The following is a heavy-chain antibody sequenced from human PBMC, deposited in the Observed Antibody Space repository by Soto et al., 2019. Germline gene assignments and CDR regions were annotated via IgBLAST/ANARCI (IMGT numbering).Heavy chain of an antibody. CDR1: GGSISSSSYY. V-gene: IGHV4-39*01. J-gene: IGHJ5*02. CDR2: IYYSGST. D-gene: IGHD6-13*01. Sequence: QLQLQESGPGLVKPSETLSLTCTVSGGSISSSSYYWGWIRQPPGKWLEWIGIIYYSGSTYYNPSLKSRVTISVDTYQNQFSLKLSSVTAADLAVYYGARRPGIAVADPTPFDPWGQGTLVTVAS. CDR3: ARRPGIAVADPTPFDP.